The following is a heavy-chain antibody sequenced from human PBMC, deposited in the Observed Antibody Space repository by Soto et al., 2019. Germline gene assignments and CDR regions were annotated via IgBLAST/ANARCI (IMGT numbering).Heavy chain of an antibody. CDR1: GYTFTSYG. CDR3: ARDRGYCSGGSCWTHFDY. V-gene: IGHV1-18*01. Sequence: QVQLVQSGAEVKKPGASVRVSCKASGYTFTSYGISWVRQAPGQGLEWMGWISAYNGNTNYAQKLQGRVTMTTDTSTSTAYMELRSLRSDDTAVYYCARDRGYCSGGSCWTHFDYWGQGTLVTVSS. D-gene: IGHD2-15*01. J-gene: IGHJ4*02. CDR2: ISAYNGNT.